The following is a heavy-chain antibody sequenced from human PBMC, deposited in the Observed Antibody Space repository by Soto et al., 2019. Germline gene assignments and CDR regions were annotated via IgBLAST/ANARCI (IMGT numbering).Heavy chain of an antibody. CDR2: IYPGDSDT. CDR1: GYTFTSYW. Sequence: GESLKISCKGSGYTFTSYWIGWVRQMPGKGPEWMGIIYPGDSDTKYNPSFQGQVTISADKSITTTYLQWSSLKASDTAIYYCAASIFYYGMDVWGQGTTVTVSS. V-gene: IGHV5-51*01. J-gene: IGHJ6*02. CDR3: AASIFYYGMDV.